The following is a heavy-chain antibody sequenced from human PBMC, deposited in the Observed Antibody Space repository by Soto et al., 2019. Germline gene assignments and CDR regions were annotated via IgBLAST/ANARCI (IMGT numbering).Heavy chain of an antibody. CDR2: MNPNSGNT. CDR1: GYTFTTYD. Sequence: GASVKVSCKASGYTFTTYDINWVRQATGQGLEWMGWMNPNSGNTGYAQKFQGRVTMTRNTSISTAYMELSSLRSDDTAVYYCARVSVRAGFYGIVAAANYRAQRTLDTVSS. V-gene: IGHV1-8*01. D-gene: IGHD2-21*01. J-gene: IGHJ4*02. CDR3: ARVSVRAGFYGIVAAANY.